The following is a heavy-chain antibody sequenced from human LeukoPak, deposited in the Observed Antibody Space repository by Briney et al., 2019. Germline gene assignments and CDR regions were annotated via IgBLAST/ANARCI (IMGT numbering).Heavy chain of an antibody. Sequence: GRSLRLSCAASGFTFGDYAMHWVRQAPGKGLEWVSGISWNSGNIGYADSVKGRFTISRDNAKKSLYLQMNSLRAEDMALYYCAKGTYYDLWSGYSFDPWGQGTLVTASS. V-gene: IGHV3-9*03. CDR2: ISWNSGNI. CDR1: GFTFGDYA. D-gene: IGHD3-3*01. J-gene: IGHJ5*02. CDR3: AKGTYYDLWSGYSFDP.